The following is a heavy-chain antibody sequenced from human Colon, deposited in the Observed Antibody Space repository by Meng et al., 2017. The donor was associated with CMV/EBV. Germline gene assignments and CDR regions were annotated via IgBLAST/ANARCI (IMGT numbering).Heavy chain of an antibody. CDR1: GGSFSKHS. J-gene: IGHJ5*01. V-gene: IGHV1-69*08. D-gene: IGHD3-22*01. Sequence: SVKVSCKASGGSFSKHSINWVRQAPGQGREWIGRIIPILGTTDYARKFQGRVTITADKSTTTAYMELNSLVSEDTAIYYCARSGHYDDGSGNHLFDSWGQGTLVTVSS. CDR3: ARSGHYDDGSGNHLFDS. CDR2: IIPILGTT.